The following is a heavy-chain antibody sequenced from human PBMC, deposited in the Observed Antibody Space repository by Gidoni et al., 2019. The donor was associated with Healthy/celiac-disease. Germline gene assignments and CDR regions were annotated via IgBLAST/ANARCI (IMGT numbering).Heavy chain of an antibody. CDR3: ARGMYSSSWYGY. D-gene: IGHD6-13*01. J-gene: IGHJ4*02. CDR1: GGSFSGYY. Sequence: QVQLQQWGAGRLKPSETLSLTCAVYGGSFSGYYWSWIRQPPGKGLEWIGEINHSGSTNYNPSLKSRVTISVDTSKNQFSLKLSSVTAADTAVYYCARGMYSSSWYGYWGQGTLVTVSS. V-gene: IGHV4-34*01. CDR2: INHSGST.